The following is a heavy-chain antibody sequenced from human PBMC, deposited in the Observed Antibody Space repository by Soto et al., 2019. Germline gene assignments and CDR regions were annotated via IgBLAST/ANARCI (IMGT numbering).Heavy chain of an antibody. CDR2: IIPNFGTA. V-gene: IGHV1-69*13. Sequence: GASVKVSCKASGYTFTGYYMHWVRQAPGQGLEWMGGIIPNFGTANYAQKFQGRVTITADESTSTAYMELSSLRSEDTAVYYCARVRARPLYYYYYYGMDVWGQGTTVTV. CDR1: GYTFTGYY. J-gene: IGHJ6*02. CDR3: ARVRARPLYYYYYYGMDV. D-gene: IGHD3-10*01.